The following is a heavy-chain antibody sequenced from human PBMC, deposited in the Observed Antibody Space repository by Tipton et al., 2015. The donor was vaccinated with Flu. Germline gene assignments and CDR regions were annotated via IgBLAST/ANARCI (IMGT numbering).Heavy chain of an antibody. D-gene: IGHD1-26*01. CDR2: IYYSGTT. Sequence: TLSLTCIVSGGSISGYYWSWIRRPPGGRLEWIGYIYYSGTTNYNPPLKSRVTISVDTSKNQFSLEAGSVTAAGTAVYHCAREGKWDASRWRGMDGGGQGATVPVSS. CDR1: GGSISGYY. CDR3: AREGKWDASRWRGMDG. V-gene: IGHV4-59*01. J-gene: IGHJ6*02.